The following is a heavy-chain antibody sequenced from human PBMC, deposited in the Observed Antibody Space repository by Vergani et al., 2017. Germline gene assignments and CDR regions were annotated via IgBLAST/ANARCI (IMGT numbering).Heavy chain of an antibody. D-gene: IGHD3-3*01. CDR3: AKDPAVLRFLEGGGFDY. Sequence: QVQLVESGGGVVQPGRSLRLSCAASGFTFSSYGMHWVRQAPGQGLEWVAVISYDGSNKYYADSVKGRFTISRDNSKNTLYLQMNSLRAEDTAVYYCAKDPAVLRFLEGGGFDYWGQGTLVTVSS. J-gene: IGHJ4*02. CDR1: GFTFSSYG. V-gene: IGHV3-30*18. CDR2: ISYDGSNK.